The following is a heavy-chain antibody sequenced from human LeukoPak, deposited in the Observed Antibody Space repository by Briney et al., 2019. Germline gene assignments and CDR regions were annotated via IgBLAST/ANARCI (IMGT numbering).Heavy chain of an antibody. D-gene: IGHD2-15*01. J-gene: IGHJ4*02. CDR3: ARGGLAYCSAGSCYSFHPY. V-gene: IGHV1-69*05. Sequence: SVKVSCKASGGTFSSYAISWVRQAPGEGLEWMGGIIPIFGTANYAQKFQGRVTITTDESTSTAYMELSSLRSEDTAVYYCARGGLAYCSAGSCYSFHPYWGQGTLVTVSS. CDR1: GGTFSSYA. CDR2: IIPIFGTA.